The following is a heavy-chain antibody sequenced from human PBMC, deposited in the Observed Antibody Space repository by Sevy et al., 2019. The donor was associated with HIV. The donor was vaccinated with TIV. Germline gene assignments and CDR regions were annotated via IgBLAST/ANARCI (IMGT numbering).Heavy chain of an antibody. V-gene: IGHV3-7*01. D-gene: IGHD3-16*01. J-gene: IGHJ6*02. Sequence: GGSLRLSCAASGFTFSDSWMTWVRQAPGKGLEWVDNIKEDGNERYYVGSVKGRFTLSRDNAKMSVYLELTSLRVEDSAIYYCARGRRNWGLGGLDVWGQGTTVTVSS. CDR2: IKEDGNER. CDR1: GFTFSDSW. CDR3: ARGRRNWGLGGLDV.